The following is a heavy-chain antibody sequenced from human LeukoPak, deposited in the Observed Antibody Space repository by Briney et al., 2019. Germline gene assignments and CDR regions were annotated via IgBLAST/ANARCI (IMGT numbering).Heavy chain of an antibody. CDR2: ISAYNGNT. J-gene: IGHJ4*02. CDR1: GYTFTSYG. V-gene: IGHV1-18*04. Sequence: ASVKVSCKASGYTFTSYGITWVRQAPGQGLEWMGWISAYNGNTNYAQKLQGRVTMTTDTSTSTVYMELRSLRSDGTAVYYCARVQVVAVPAANYFDYWGQGTLVTVSS. CDR3: ARVQVVAVPAANYFDY. D-gene: IGHD2-2*01.